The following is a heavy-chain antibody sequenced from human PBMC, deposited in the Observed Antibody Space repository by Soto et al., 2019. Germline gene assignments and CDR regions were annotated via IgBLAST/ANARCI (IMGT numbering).Heavy chain of an antibody. J-gene: IGHJ3*02. CDR3: ARGLDKVAGGAFDI. CDR2: ISHDENNK. Sequence: GGSLRLSCAASGFTFSRSAMHWVRQAPGKGLEWVAVISHDENNKDIADSVRGRFTISRDNSKNTMYLQMNSLRGDDTAVYYCARGLDKVAGGAFDIWGQGAMVTVS. D-gene: IGHD3-10*01. V-gene: IGHV3-33*01. CDR1: GFTFSRSA.